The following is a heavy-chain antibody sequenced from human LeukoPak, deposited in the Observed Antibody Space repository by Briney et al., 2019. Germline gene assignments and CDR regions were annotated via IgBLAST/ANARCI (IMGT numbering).Heavy chain of an antibody. Sequence: GGSLRLSCAASGFNVSNNYMTWVRQAPGKGLEGVSVIYNGGPTYYASSVKGRFTISRDNSKNTLYLQMNSLRAEDTAVYYCVLTGYYSVMDAFDIWGQGTMVTVSS. D-gene: IGHD3-9*01. J-gene: IGHJ3*02. CDR2: IYNGGPT. CDR1: GFNVSNNY. CDR3: VLTGYYSVMDAFDI. V-gene: IGHV3-53*05.